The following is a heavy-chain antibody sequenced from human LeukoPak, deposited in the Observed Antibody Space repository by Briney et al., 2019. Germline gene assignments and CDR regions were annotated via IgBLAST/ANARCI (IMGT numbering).Heavy chain of an antibody. V-gene: IGHV4-34*01. CDR1: SGSFSGYY. J-gene: IGHJ4*02. CDR3: ARNRTTMGYYFDY. D-gene: IGHD3-10*01. Sequence: SETLSLTCAVYSGSFSGYYWSWIRQPPGKGLEWIGEINHSGSTNCNPSLKSRVTISVDTSKNQFSLKLSSVTAADTAVYYCARNRTTMGYYFDYWGQGTLVTVSS. CDR2: INHSGST.